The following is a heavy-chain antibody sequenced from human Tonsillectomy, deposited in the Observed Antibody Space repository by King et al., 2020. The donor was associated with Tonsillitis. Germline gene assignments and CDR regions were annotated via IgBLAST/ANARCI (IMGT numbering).Heavy chain of an antibody. CDR3: ARAPYYDFWSGYLDY. CDR1: GFIFSVYG. J-gene: IGHJ4*02. D-gene: IGHD3-3*01. V-gene: IGHV3-33*01. CDR2: IRYDGSNK. Sequence: VQLVESGGGVVQPGRSLRLSCAASGFIFSVYGMHWVRQAPGKGLEWVAVIRYDGSNKYYADSVKGRFTNSIDNSKNQLCLQMNSLRAEDTAVYYCARAPYYDFWSGYLDYWGQGTLVTVSS.